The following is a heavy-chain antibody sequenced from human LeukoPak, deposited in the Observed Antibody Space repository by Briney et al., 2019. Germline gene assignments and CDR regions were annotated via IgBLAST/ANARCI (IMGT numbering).Heavy chain of an antibody. CDR1: GGSFSGYY. Sequence: PSETLSLTCAVYGGSFSGYYWSWIRQPPGKGLEWIGEISHSGSTNYNPSLKSRVTISVDTSRNQFSLNLSSMTAADTAVYYCARHYGPWGQGTLVAVSS. D-gene: IGHD3-16*01. J-gene: IGHJ5*02. CDR2: ISHSGST. V-gene: IGHV4-34*01. CDR3: ARHYGP.